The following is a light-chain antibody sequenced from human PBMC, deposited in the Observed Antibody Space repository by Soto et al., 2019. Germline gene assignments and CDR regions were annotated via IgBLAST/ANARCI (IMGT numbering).Light chain of an antibody. J-gene: IGKJ1*01. CDR3: QQYNNWPRT. CDR1: QSVSNN. Sequence: EIVMTQSPATLSVSPGERATLSCRASQSVSNNLAWYQQKPGQAPRLLIYGASTRATGIPASFSGSGSGTEFPLTISSLQSEDLAVYYCQQYNNWPRTFGQGTKVEIK. V-gene: IGKV3-15*01. CDR2: GAS.